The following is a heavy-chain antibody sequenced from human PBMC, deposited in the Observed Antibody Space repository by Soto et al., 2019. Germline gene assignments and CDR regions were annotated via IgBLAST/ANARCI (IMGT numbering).Heavy chain of an antibody. D-gene: IGHD3-22*01. J-gene: IGHJ4*02. CDR3: AKDNYYDSSGYELFDY. CDR2: ISGSGGST. CDR1: GFTFSSYA. V-gene: IGHV3-23*01. Sequence: VQLLESGGGLVQPGGSLRLSCAASGFTFSSYAMSWVRQAPGKGLEWVSAISGSGGSTYYADSVKGRFTISRDNSKNTLYLQMNSLRAEDTAVYYCAKDNYYDSSGYELFDYWGQGTLVTVSS.